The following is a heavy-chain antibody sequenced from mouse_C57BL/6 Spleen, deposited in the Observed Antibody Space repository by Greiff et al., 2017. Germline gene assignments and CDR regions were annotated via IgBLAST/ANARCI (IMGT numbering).Heavy chain of an antibody. J-gene: IGHJ2*01. CDR3: ARRGYSKGYFDY. CDR2: INPNNGGT. D-gene: IGHD2-5*01. Sequence: EVKLMESGPELVKPGASVKIPCKASGYTFTDYNMDWVKQSHGKSLEWIGDINPNNGGTIYNQKFKGKATLTVDKSSSTAYMELRSLTSEDTAVYYCARRGYSKGYFDYWGQGTTLTVSS. CDR1: GYTFTDYN. V-gene: IGHV1-18*01.